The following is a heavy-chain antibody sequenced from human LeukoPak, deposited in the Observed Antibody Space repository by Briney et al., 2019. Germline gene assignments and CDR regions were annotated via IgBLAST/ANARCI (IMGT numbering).Heavy chain of an antibody. CDR1: GYRFTSYW. CDR3: ARQPSSSSMDV. CDR2: IYPGDSDT. Sequence: GESLKISCKGSGYRFTSYWIGWVRQMPGKGLEWMGIIYPGDSDTRYSPSFQGQVTMTTDTSTSTAYMELRSLRSDDTAVYYCARQPSSSSMDVWGQGTTVTVSS. J-gene: IGHJ6*02. V-gene: IGHV5-51*01. D-gene: IGHD6-13*01.